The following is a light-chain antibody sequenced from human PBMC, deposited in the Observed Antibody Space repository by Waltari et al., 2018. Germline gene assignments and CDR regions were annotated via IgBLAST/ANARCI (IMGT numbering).Light chain of an antibody. Sequence: QSVLTQSPSASGTPGQRVTISCSGSSPNIGSNTVNWYKQVPGTAPKLLISTNNERPSGVPDRCAGSKSGTSAALGISGLQSEDEADYCCAAWDDSLNGWVFGGGTKLSVL. J-gene: IGLJ3*02. CDR1: SPNIGSNT. CDR2: TNN. V-gene: IGLV1-44*01. CDR3: AAWDDSLNGWV.